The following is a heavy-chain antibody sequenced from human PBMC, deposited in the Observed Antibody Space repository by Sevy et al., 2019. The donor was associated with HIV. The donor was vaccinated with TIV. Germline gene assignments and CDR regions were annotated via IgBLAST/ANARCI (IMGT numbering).Heavy chain of an antibody. V-gene: IGHV3-23*01. Sequence: GGSLRLSCAASGFTFSTYTMSWVRQAPGKGLEWVSAISGSAGSTYYADLVQGRFTISRDNSKNTLYLQMNSLRAEDTAVYYCAKGDRTFYGLDVWGHGTTVTVSS. J-gene: IGHJ6*02. CDR3: AKGDRTFYGLDV. CDR2: ISGSAGST. CDR1: GFTFSTYT. D-gene: IGHD2-15*01.